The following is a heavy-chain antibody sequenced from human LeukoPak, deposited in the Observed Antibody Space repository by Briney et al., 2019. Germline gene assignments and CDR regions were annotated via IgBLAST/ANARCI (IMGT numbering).Heavy chain of an antibody. CDR3: ARGREVAGTVGY. D-gene: IGHD6-19*01. V-gene: IGHV1-2*02. CDR2: INTISGGT. CDR1: GYTFTGYY. Sequence: ASVKLSCKASGYTFTGYYMHWVRQAPGQGLEWIGWINTISGGTNYAQKFQGRVTMTRDTTISTAYMELSRLTSDDTAVYYCARGREVAGTVGYWGQGTLVTVSS. J-gene: IGHJ4*02.